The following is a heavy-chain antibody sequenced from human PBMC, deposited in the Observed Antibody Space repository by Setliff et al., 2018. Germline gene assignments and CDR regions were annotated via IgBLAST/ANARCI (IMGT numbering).Heavy chain of an antibody. CDR2: IKQDGSES. Sequence: GGSLRLSCTVYGFSFNKYWMTWVRQAPGKGLEWVANIKQDGSESYYVDSVKGRFTISRDNAKNSLYLQLKSLRAEDMAVYYCVRDGGTAMVKTYYYGLDVWGQGTTVTVSS. V-gene: IGHV3-7*01. J-gene: IGHJ6*02. CDR3: VRDGGTAMVKTYYYGLDV. D-gene: IGHD5-18*01. CDR1: GFSFNKYW.